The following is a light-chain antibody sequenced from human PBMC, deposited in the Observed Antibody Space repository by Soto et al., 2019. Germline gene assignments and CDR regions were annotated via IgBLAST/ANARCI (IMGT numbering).Light chain of an antibody. J-gene: IGKJ1*01. CDR1: QGVSSSH. CDR2: GAS. CDR3: QQYGSSPQT. V-gene: IGKV3-20*01. Sequence: EIVLTQSPGTLSLSPGERATLSCRASQGVSSSHLAWYQQKPGQAPRLLIYGASSRATGIPDRFSGSGSGTDFTLTISRLEPEDFAVYYCQQYGSSPQTFGQGTKVDIK.